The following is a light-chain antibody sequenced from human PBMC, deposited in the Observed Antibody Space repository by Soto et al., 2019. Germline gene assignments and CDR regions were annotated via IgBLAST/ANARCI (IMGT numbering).Light chain of an antibody. V-gene: IGLV2-14*01. CDR3: TSYSSSDIFYV. Sequence: QSVLTQPASVSGSPGQSITISCTGTSSDIGGYYYVSWYQHHPGKAPKLLIYQVTNRPSRVSNRFSGSKSGNTASLTISGLQADDEADYYCTSYSSSDIFYVFGTGTKATVL. CDR1: SSDIGGYYY. J-gene: IGLJ1*01. CDR2: QVT.